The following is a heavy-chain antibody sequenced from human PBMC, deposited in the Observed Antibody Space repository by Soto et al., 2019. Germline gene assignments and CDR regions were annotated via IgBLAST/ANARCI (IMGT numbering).Heavy chain of an antibody. V-gene: IGHV1-46*01. CDR1: GYTFTSYY. CDR2: INPSGGST. J-gene: IGHJ3*02. D-gene: IGHD3-22*01. CDR3: AREENTMTEVLRGDFDI. Sequence: QVQLVQSGAEVKKPGASVKVSCKASGYTFTSYYMHWVRQSPGQGLEWIGIINPSGGSTSYAQKFQGRVTMTRDTSTSTVYMELSSLRSEDTAVYYCAREENTMTEVLRGDFDIWGQGPMVTVSS.